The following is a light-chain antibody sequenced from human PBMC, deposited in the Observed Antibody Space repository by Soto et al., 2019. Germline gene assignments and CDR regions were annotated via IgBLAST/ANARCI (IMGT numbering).Light chain of an antibody. V-gene: IGKV1-8*01. Sequence: AIRMTQSPSSLSASTGDRVTITCRASQGISSYLAWYQQKPGKAPKLLIYAASTLQSGVPSRFSGSGSGTDFTLTISCLQSEDFATYYCQQYYSYPPYTVGQGTKVDIK. J-gene: IGKJ2*01. CDR2: AAS. CDR3: QQYYSYPPYT. CDR1: QGISSY.